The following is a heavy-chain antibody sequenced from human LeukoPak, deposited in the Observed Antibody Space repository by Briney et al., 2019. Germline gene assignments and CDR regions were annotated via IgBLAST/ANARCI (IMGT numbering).Heavy chain of an antibody. CDR1: GGSVSSYP. V-gene: IGHV4-34*12. CDR3: ARGAPGY. Sequence: PSETLSLTCAVYGGSVSSYPWTWIRQPPGKGLEWIGQIIHSGSTKYNPSLNGRVTISVDTSKNQFSLKLTSVTAADTAVYYCARGAPGYWGKGTLVTVSS. D-gene: IGHD4/OR15-4a*01. CDR2: IIHSGST. J-gene: IGHJ4*02.